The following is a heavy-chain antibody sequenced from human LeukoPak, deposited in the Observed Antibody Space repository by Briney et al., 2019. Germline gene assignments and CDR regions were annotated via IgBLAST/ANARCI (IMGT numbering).Heavy chain of an antibody. CDR1: GFTFSSYG. V-gene: IGHV3-30*02. CDR2: IRYDGSNK. CDR3: TRGPPGYCSSTSCYGASYFDY. Sequence: GGSLRLSCAASGFTFSSYGIHWVRQAPGKGLEWVAFIRYDGSNKYYADSVKGRFTISRDNSKNTLYLQMNSLKTEDTAVYYCTRGPPGYCSSTSCYGASYFDYWGQGTLVTVSS. J-gene: IGHJ4*02. D-gene: IGHD2-2*01.